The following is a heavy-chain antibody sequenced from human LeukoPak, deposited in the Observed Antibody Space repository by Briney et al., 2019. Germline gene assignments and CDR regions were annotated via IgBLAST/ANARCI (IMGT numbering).Heavy chain of an antibody. D-gene: IGHD3-3*01. Sequence: SQTLSLTCAISGDSVSSNSAAWNWIRQSPSRGLEWLGRTYYRSKWYNDYAVSVKSRVTINPDTSKNQFSLQLNSVTPEDTAVYYCARESYGFWSGYYYFDYWGQGTLVTVSS. CDR1: GDSVSSNSAA. CDR3: ARESYGFWSGYYYFDY. CDR2: TYYRSKWYN. J-gene: IGHJ4*02. V-gene: IGHV6-1*01.